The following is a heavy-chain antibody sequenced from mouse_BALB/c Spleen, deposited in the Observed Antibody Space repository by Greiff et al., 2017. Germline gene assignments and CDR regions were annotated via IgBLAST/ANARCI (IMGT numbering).Heavy chain of an antibody. J-gene: IGHJ1*01. CDR1: GFSLTGYG. CDR3: ARDPGYGSWYFDV. D-gene: IGHD2-10*02. Sequence: QVQLKESGPGLVAPSQSLSITCTVSGFSLTGYGVNWVRQPPGKGLEWLGMIWGDGSTDYNSALKSRLSISKDNSKSQVFLKMNSLQTDDTARYYCARDPGYGSWYFDVWGAGTTVTVSS. CDR2: IWGDGST. V-gene: IGHV2-6-7*01.